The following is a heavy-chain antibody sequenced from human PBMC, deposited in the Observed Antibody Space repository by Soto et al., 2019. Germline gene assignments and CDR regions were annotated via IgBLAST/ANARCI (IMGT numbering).Heavy chain of an antibody. CDR1: GYTFTSYA. CDR2: INAGNGNT. J-gene: IGHJ6*02. Sequence: ASVKVSCKASGYTFTSYAMHWVRQAPGQRLEWMGWINAGNGNTKYSQKFQGRVTITGDTSASTAYMELSSLRSEDTAVYYCARGSYYYDSSGSYYGMDVWGQGTTVTVSS. V-gene: IGHV1-3*01. D-gene: IGHD3-22*01. CDR3: ARGSYYYDSSGSYYGMDV.